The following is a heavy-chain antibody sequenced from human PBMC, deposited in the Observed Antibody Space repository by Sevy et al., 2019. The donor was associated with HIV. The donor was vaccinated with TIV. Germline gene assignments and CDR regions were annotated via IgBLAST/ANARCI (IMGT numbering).Heavy chain of an antibody. J-gene: IGHJ4*02. D-gene: IGHD3-22*01. CDR3: ARVNFLYYIDY. CDR2: MSTYNGNT. V-gene: IGHV1-18*01. Sequence: ASVKVSCKTSGYPFTNYGVTWVRQAPGQGLEWMGWMSTYNGNTNYAQKYQGRVTMTTDTSTNTVYMELRSLGSDDTAIYYCARVNFLYYIDYWGQGTLVTVSS. CDR1: GYPFTNYG.